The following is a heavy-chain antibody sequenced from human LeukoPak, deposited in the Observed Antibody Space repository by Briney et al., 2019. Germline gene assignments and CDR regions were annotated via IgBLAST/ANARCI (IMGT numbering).Heavy chain of an antibody. CDR3: ASSRSFSAVFDY. V-gene: IGHV1-2*02. D-gene: IGHD2-2*01. Sequence: ASVKVSCEASGYTFTGYYMHWARQAPGQGLEWMGWINPNSGGTNYAQKFQGRVTMTRDTSISTAYMELSRLRSDDTAVYYCASSRSFSAVFDYWGQGTLVTVSS. CDR1: GYTFTGYY. J-gene: IGHJ4*02. CDR2: INPNSGGT.